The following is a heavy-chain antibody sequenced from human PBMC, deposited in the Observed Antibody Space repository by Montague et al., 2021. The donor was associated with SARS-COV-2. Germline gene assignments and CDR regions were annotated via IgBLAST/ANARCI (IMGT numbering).Heavy chain of an antibody. J-gene: IGHJ5*02. Sequence: SETLSLTCTVSGVSVTDYYWSWIRQPPGKGLEWVGDVLCNKGTNFNPSLKSRVAISVDTSKNQFSLEMNSVTAADTAVYYCARERGYQLLSGWFDPWGQGTLVTVSS. CDR1: GVSVTDYY. CDR2: VLCNKGT. CDR3: ARERGYQLLSGWFDP. D-gene: IGHD2-2*01. V-gene: IGHV4-59*02.